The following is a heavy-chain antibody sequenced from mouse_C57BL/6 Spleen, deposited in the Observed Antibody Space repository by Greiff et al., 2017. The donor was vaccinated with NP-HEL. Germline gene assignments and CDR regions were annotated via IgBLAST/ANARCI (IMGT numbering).Heavy chain of an antibody. CDR3: ARYDGYSIFDY. V-gene: IGHV1-85*01. CDR2: IYPRDGST. J-gene: IGHJ2*01. D-gene: IGHD2-3*01. CDR1: FSPFPLSS. Sequence: QLRNGGGGLGTPFPSFPFSFPSSFSPFPLSSINFFKHSPVQGLEWIGWIYPRDGSTKYNEKFKGKATLTVDTSSSTAYMELHSLTSEDSAVYFCARYDGYSIFDYWGQGTTLTVSS.